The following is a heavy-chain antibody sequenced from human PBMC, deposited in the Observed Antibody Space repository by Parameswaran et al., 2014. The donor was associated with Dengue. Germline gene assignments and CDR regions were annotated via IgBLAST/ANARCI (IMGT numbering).Heavy chain of an antibody. D-gene: IGHD7-27*01. V-gene: IGHV3-11*04. J-gene: IGHJ4*02. CDR3: ARDRNWVFDY. Sequence: RWIRQPPGKGLEWVSYIGCSRGTISYADSVKGRFTISRDNAKNSLYLQINGLRAEDTAVYYCARDRNWVFDYWGRGTLVTVSS. CDR2: IGCSRGTI.